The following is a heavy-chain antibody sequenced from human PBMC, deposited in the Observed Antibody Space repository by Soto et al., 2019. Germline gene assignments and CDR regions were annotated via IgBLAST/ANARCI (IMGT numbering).Heavy chain of an antibody. CDR1: GFSFSNYW. D-gene: IGHD5-18*01. V-gene: IGHV3-74*01. J-gene: IGHJ4*02. CDR2: IKTDGSST. CDR3: AKREGNTYGLFH. Sequence: EVQLVESGGGLVQPGGSLRLSCAASGFSFSNYWIHWVRQAPGKGLVWVSRIKTDGSSTDYAASVKGRFTISRDNAKNTLYLQMHSLTAVDSAVYYCAKREGNTYGLFHWGQGTLVTVSS.